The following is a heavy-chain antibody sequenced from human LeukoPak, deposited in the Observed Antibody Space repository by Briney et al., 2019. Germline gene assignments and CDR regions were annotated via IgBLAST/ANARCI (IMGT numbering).Heavy chain of an antibody. CDR1: GFTFSSYS. J-gene: IGHJ4*02. CDR3: ARDLSGDYDVC. CDR2: ISSSSSYI. Sequence: GGSLRLSCAASGFTFSSYSMNWVRQAPGKGLEWVSSISSSSSYIYYADSVKGRFTISRDNAKNSLYLQMNSLRAEDTAVYYCARDLSGDYDVCWGQGTLVTVSS. D-gene: IGHD2/OR15-2a*01. V-gene: IGHV3-21*01.